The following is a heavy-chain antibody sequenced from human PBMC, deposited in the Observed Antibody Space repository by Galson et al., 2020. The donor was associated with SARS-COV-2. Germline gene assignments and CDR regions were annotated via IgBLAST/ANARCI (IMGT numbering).Heavy chain of an antibody. CDR3: TWTTVTLQLDF. Sequence: GGSLRLSCAASGFTFSNAWMSWVRQAPGKGLEWVGRVKSKTDGGTTDYAAPVKGRFIISRDDSKNTLYLQMDSLKTEDTAVYYCTWTTVTLQLDFWGQGTQVTVSS. CDR2: VKSKTDGGTT. CDR1: GFTFSNAW. J-gene: IGHJ4*02. D-gene: IGHD4-17*01. V-gene: IGHV3-15*01.